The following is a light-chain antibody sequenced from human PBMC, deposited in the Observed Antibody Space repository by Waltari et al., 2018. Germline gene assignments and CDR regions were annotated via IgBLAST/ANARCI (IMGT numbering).Light chain of an antibody. CDR3: QQFDPSSPVT. CDR1: QSVTW. CDR2: KTS. J-gene: IGKJ4*01. Sequence: DIQLTRSPSTLAASIGDRITITCRASQSVTWMAWYQQKPGKAPKLLMFKTSFAESGVPLRFRGFGSGTDFSLAINGLQADDFATYFCQQFDPSSPVTFGGGT. V-gene: IGKV1-5*03.